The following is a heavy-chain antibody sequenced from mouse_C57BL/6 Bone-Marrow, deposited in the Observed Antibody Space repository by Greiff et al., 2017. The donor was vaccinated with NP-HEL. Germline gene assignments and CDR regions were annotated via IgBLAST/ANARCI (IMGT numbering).Heavy chain of an antibody. J-gene: IGHJ4*01. CDR1: GYTFTSYW. CDR2: INPSNGGT. V-gene: IGHV1-53*01. CDR3: ARGGLRLDYYAMDY. Sequence: QVQLQQPGTELVKPGASVKLSCTASGYTFTSYWMHWVKQRPGQGLEWIGNINPSNGGTNYNEKFKSQATLTVDKSSSTAYMQLSSLTSEDSAVYYCARGGLRLDYYAMDYWGQGTSVTVSS. D-gene: IGHD2-4*01.